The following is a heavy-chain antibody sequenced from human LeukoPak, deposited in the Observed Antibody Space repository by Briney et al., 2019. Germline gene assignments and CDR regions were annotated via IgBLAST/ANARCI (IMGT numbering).Heavy chain of an antibody. CDR3: AREIHLRWLHGYIDY. CDR2: IYYSGST. Sequence: TSETLSLTCTVSGGSISSYYWSWIRQPPGKGLEWIGSIYYSGSTYYNPSLKSRVTISVDTSKNQFSLKLSSVTAADTAVYYCAREIHLRWLHGYIDYWGQGTLVTVSS. D-gene: IGHD5-24*01. CDR1: GGSISSYY. J-gene: IGHJ4*02. V-gene: IGHV4-39*02.